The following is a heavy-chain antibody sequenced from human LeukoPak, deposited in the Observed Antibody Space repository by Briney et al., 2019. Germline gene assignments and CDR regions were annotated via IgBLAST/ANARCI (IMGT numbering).Heavy chain of an antibody. J-gene: IGHJ4*02. D-gene: IGHD1-26*01. CDR1: GFTFSNYG. CDR3: AKDRVGAILYFDY. CDR2: ISGSGGST. Sequence: PGGSLRLSCAASGFTFSNYGMNWVRQAPGKGLEWVSGISGSGGSTYSADSVKGRFTISRDNSKNTLYLQMNSLRGEDTAVYYCAKDRVGAILYFDYWGQGTLVTVSS. V-gene: IGHV3-23*01.